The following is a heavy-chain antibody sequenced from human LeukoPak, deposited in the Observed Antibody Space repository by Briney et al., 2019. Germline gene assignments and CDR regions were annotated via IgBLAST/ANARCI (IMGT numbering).Heavy chain of an antibody. J-gene: IGHJ4*02. CDR3: AKNRDGYNPGFDY. CDR1: GFRFNNFV. Sequence: GGSLRLSCAASGFRFNNFVMNWVRQAPGKGLEWVATISSHGDATHYADSVKGRLTISRDNSMNTVYLQMTSLRAEDTALYYCAKNRDGYNPGFDYWGQGTLVTVSS. V-gene: IGHV3-23*01. D-gene: IGHD5-24*01. CDR2: ISSHGDAT.